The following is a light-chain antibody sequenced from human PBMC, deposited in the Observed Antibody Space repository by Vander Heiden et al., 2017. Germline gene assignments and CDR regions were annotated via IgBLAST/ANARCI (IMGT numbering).Light chain of an antibody. CDR3: QQYCSSHF. Sequence: EIVLTQSPGTLSLSPGERATLSCRASQSVSSSYLAWYQQKPGQAPRLLIYGASSRATGIPDRFSGSGSGTDFTLTISRLEPEDFAVYYCQQYCSSHFFDGGTKEEMK. J-gene: IGKJ4*01. CDR2: GAS. CDR1: QSVSSSY. V-gene: IGKV3-20*01.